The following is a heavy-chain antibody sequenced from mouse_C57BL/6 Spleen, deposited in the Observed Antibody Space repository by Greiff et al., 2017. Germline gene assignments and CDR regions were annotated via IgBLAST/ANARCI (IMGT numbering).Heavy chain of an antibody. CDR3: ARGGQVRLGAWFAY. J-gene: IGHJ3*01. D-gene: IGHD3-2*02. V-gene: IGHV1-53*01. CDR2: INPSNGGT. Sequence: QVQLQQPGTELVKPGASVKLSCKASGYTFTSYWMHWVKQRPGQGLEWIGNINPSNGGTNYNEKFKSKATLTVDKSSSTAYMQLSSLTSEDSAVYYGARGGQVRLGAWFAYWGQGTLVTVSA. CDR1: GYTFTSYW.